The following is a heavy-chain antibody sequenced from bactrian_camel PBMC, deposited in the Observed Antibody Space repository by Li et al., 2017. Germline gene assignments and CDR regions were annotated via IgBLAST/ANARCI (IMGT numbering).Heavy chain of an antibody. CDR3: AAGPWYTDEYKY. CDR2: ISGSSRT. V-gene: IGHV3S9*01. J-gene: IGHJ4*01. CDR1: GFTFSDYG. Sequence: HVQLVESGGGLVQPGGSLRLSCAAYGFTFSDYGMSWVRQIPGKGLEWVSSISGSSRTYYSNSVKGRCTIARDNTKNTVYLQMISLESEDTALYYCAAGPWYTDEYKYWGQGTQVTVS. D-gene: IGHD6*01.